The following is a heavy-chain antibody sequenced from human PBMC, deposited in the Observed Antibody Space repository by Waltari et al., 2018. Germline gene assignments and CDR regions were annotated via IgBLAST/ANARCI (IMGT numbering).Heavy chain of an antibody. D-gene: IGHD2-21*01. CDR2: IKDDGRKT. V-gene: IGHV3-7*01. CDR3: ARDAGVGFDC. J-gene: IGHJ5*01. Sequence: EAQVVESGGGLVQPGGSLRLSCAASGFTFNTYGISWIRQAPGKGLEWVANIKDDGRKTLYVDSVKGRFTISRDNAKSTLHLQMNSLRAEDTALYYCARDAGVGFDCWGQGTLVTVSS. CDR1: GFTFNTYG.